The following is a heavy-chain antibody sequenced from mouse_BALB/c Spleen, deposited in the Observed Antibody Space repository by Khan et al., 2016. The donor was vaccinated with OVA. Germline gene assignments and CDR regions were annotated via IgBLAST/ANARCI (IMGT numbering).Heavy chain of an antibody. CDR2: INPSSGYT. Sequence: QVQLKQSGAELARPGASVKMSCKASAYTFPSYTMHWVNQRPGQGLDWIGYINPSSGYTKYNQKFKDKATLTADKSSSTAYMQLSSLTSEDSAVYYCARTHERWGQGTTLTVSS. V-gene: IGHV1-4*01. CDR3: ARTHER. CDR1: AYTFPSYT. J-gene: IGHJ2*01.